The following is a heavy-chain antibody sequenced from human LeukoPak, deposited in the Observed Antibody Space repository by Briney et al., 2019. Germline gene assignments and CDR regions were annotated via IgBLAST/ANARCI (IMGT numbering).Heavy chain of an antibody. Sequence: PSETLSLTCTVSGGSMSSYYWSWIRQPPGKGLEWIGYTYYSGNTNCNPSLKSRVTVSVDTSKNQFSLKVSSVTAADTAVYYCARVFHDSSGYPFDYWGQGTLVTVSS. J-gene: IGHJ4*02. CDR2: TYYSGNT. D-gene: IGHD3-22*01. CDR1: GGSMSSYY. CDR3: ARVFHDSSGYPFDY. V-gene: IGHV4-59*01.